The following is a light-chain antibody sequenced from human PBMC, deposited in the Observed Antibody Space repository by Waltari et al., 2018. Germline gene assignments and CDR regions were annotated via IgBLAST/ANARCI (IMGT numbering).Light chain of an antibody. CDR1: SSDVGGYNR. J-gene: IGLJ3*02. V-gene: IGLV2-14*01. CDR2: EVS. Sequence: QSALTQPASVSGSPGQSITISCTGTSSDVGGYNRVSWYQQYPGKAPKLMIFEVSNWPSGVSNRCSGSKAGNTASLTISGLQAEDEADYYCSSYASSDTWVFGGGTKLTVL. CDR3: SSYASSDTWV.